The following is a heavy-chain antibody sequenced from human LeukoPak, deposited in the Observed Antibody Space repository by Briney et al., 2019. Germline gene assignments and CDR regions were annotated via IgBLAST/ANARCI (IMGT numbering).Heavy chain of an antibody. CDR1: GGSISSYY. Sequence: PSETLSLTCSVSGGSISSYYWSWIRQPPGKGLEWIGYIYYTGSTNYNPSLKSRVTISVDTSKNQFSLNLSSVTAADTAVYYCARDPPCAGSCGGYDQTDYWGQGTLVTVSS. CDR2: IYYTGST. J-gene: IGHJ4*02. CDR3: ARDPPCAGSCGGYDQTDY. V-gene: IGHV4-59*01. D-gene: IGHD5-12*01.